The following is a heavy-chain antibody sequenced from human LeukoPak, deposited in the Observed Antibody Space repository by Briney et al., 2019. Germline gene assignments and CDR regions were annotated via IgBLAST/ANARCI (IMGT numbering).Heavy chain of an antibody. CDR2: ISESGVGT. CDR3: AKVRVGATIDD. Sequence: GGSLRLSCVASGFTFRSYAMNWARQAPGKGLEWVSGISESGVGTNYADSVKGRFTTSRDNSKNTLYLKMNSLRGEDTAVYYCAKVRVGATIDDWGQGTLVTVSS. D-gene: IGHD1-26*01. J-gene: IGHJ4*02. V-gene: IGHV3-23*01. CDR1: GFTFRSYA.